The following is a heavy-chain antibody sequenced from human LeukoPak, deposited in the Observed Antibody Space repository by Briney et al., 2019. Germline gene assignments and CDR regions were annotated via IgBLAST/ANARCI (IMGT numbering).Heavy chain of an antibody. CDR2: INTDGSST. V-gene: IGHV3-74*01. CDR3: ARDLLYDSSGYYPGY. J-gene: IGHJ4*02. D-gene: IGHD3-22*01. CDR1: GFTFSNYW. Sequence: PGGSLRLSCAASGFTFSNYWMHWVRQAPGKGLVWVSRINTDGSSTNYADSVKGRFTISRDNAKNTLYLQMNSLRAEDTAVYYCARDLLYDSSGYYPGYWGQGTLVSLSS.